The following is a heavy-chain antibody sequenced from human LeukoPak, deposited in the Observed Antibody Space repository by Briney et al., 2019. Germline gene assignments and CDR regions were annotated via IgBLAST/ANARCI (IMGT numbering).Heavy chain of an antibody. V-gene: IGHV4-30-4*08. Sequence: PSETLSLTCVVSGGSVRGYYWGCIRQPRGKGLEGMGYIYYSGSTYYNPSLKSRVTISVDTSKNQFSLKLSSVTAADTAVYYCARALAQGYCSGGSCSDDRYYFDYWGQGTLVTVSS. D-gene: IGHD2-15*01. CDR1: GGSVRGYY. CDR2: IYYSGST. CDR3: ARALAQGYCSGGSCSDDRYYFDY. J-gene: IGHJ4*02.